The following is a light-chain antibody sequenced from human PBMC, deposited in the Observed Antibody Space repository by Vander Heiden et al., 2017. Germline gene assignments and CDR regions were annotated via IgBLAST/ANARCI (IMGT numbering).Light chain of an antibody. Sequence: SYVLTQPPSVSVAPGQTASISCGGKNIATYSVHWYQQKRGEAPALVVDEDSDRPSGITARFSGSNSGNTATLTISGVEVGDEADYSCQVWDRTSDHVVFGGGTKLTVL. CDR1: NIATYS. J-gene: IGLJ2*01. CDR2: EDS. CDR3: QVWDRTSDHVV. V-gene: IGLV3-21*02.